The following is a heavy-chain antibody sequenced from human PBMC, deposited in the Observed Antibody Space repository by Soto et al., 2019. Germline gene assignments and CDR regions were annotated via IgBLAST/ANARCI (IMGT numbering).Heavy chain of an antibody. D-gene: IGHD4-4*01. CDR2: ISGSGGST. CDR1: GFTFSSYA. CDR3: AKDHRGYSNRIFDY. V-gene: IGHV3-23*01. J-gene: IGHJ4*02. Sequence: TGGSLRLSCAASGFTFSSYAMSWVRQAPGKGLEWVSAISGSGGSTYYADSVKGRFTISRDNSRNTLYLQMNSLRAEDTAVYYCAKDHRGYSNRIFDYWGQGTLVTVSS.